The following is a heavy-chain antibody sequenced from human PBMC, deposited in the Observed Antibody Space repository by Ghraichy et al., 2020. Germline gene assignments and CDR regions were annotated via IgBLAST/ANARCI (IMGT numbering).Heavy chain of an antibody. CDR2: INPDGSIT. Sequence: LSLTCAASGYTFSSYWIHWVRQAPGKGLVSVSSINPDGSITKYADSVKGRFTIYRDNAKNTLYLQMNSLRAEDTAVYYCVRLRGESVWGQGTTVTVSS. D-gene: IGHD3-10*01. V-gene: IGHV3-74*03. CDR3: VRLRGESV. J-gene: IGHJ6*02. CDR1: GYTFSSYW.